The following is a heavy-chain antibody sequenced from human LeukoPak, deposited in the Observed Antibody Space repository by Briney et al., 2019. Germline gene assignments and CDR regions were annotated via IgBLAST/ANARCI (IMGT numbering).Heavy chain of an antibody. CDR1: GFTFSSYS. D-gene: IGHD3-22*01. CDR3: ARARNYYDSSGYYSPYFDY. V-gene: IGHV3-48*04. Sequence: GGSLRLSCAASGFTFSSYSMNWVRQAPGKGLEWVSYISSSSSTIYYADSVKGRFTISRDNAKNSLYLQMNSLRAEDTAVYYCARARNYYDSSGYYSPYFDYWGQGTLVTVSS. J-gene: IGHJ4*02. CDR2: ISSSSSTI.